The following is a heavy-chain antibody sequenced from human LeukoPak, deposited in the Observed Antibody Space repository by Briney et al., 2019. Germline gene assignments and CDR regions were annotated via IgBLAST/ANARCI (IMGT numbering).Heavy chain of an antibody. Sequence: GGSLRLSCAASGFTFSSYWMHWVRQAPGKGLVWVSRIHSDGTTTTYADSVKGRFTISRDNAKNTLYLQMNSLRAEDTAVYYCARRPLYGGSASDAFDILGQGTLVTVSS. V-gene: IGHV3-74*01. J-gene: IGHJ3*02. CDR3: ARRPLYGGSASDAFDI. CDR2: IHSDGTTT. CDR1: GFTFSSYW. D-gene: IGHD4-23*01.